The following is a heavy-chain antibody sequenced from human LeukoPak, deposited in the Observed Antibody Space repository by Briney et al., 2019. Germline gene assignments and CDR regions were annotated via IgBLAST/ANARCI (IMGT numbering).Heavy chain of an antibody. D-gene: IGHD7-27*01. CDR3: ARHGDSWFDP. CDR1: GASISSSSYY. J-gene: IGHJ5*02. Sequence: TTSETLSLTCTVSGASISSSSYYWSWIRQPAGKGLEWIGHIYTSGSTNYNPSLKSRVTISVDTSKNQFSLKLSSVTAADTAVYYCARHGDSWFDPWGQGTLVTVSS. CDR2: IYTSGST. V-gene: IGHV4-61*09.